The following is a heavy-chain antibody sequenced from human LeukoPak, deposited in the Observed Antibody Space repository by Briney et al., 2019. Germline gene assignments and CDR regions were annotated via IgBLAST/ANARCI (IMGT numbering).Heavy chain of an antibody. CDR2: IYYSGST. Sequence: SETLSLTCTVSGGSISSHYWSWIRQPTGKGLEWIGYIYYSGSTNYNPSLKSRVTISVDTSKNQFSLKLSSVTAADTAVYYCARHPRGYSPVPYYYYGMDVWGQGTTVTVSS. V-gene: IGHV4-59*08. CDR3: ARHPRGYSPVPYYYYGMDV. J-gene: IGHJ6*02. CDR1: GGSISSHY. D-gene: IGHD2-2*03.